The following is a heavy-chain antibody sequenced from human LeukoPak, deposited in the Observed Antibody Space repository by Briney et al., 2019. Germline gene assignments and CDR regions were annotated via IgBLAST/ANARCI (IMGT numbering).Heavy chain of an antibody. CDR2: INTNTGNP. D-gene: IGHD2-8*01. Sequence: GASVKVSCKASGYTFTSYAMNWGRQAPGQGLEWIGWINTNTGNPTYAQGFTGRFVFSLDTSVSTAYLQISSLKAEDTAVYYCARAPPYCTNGVCYTDYYYYYMDVWGKGTTVTVSS. CDR3: ARAPPYCTNGVCYTDYYYYYMDV. V-gene: IGHV7-4-1*02. J-gene: IGHJ6*03. CDR1: GYTFTSYA.